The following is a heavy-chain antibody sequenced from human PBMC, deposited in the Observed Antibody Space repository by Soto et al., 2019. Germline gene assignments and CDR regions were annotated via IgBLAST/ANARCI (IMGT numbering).Heavy chain of an antibody. D-gene: IGHD6-19*01. Sequence: QVQLVQSGAEGKKPGSSVKVSCKSSGGSFSSHGVFWMRQAPGQRLEWMGGIIPFFGVANYAQKFQGRVTITADESTSTAYMELSRLRSDDTAVFYGARRAVYLSSGHYYFDYWGQGTLVTVSS. CDR3: ARRAVYLSSGHYYFDY. CDR2: IIPFFGVA. CDR1: GGSFSSHG. J-gene: IGHJ4*02. V-gene: IGHV1-69*01.